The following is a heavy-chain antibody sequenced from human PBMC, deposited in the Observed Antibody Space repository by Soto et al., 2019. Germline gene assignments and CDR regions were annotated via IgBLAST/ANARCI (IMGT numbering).Heavy chain of an antibody. Sequence: PSETLSLTCIVSGGSISNYYWSWIRQPPGKGLEWIGYIYYRGSTNYNPSLKSRVTMSVDTSKNQFSLKLSSVTPEDTAVYYCARVSHKPKLGGIYYYYGMDVWGQGTTVTVSS. V-gene: IGHV4-59*12. CDR3: ARVSHKPKLGGIYYYYGMDV. CDR1: GGSISNYY. D-gene: IGHD7-27*01. J-gene: IGHJ6*02. CDR2: IYYRGST.